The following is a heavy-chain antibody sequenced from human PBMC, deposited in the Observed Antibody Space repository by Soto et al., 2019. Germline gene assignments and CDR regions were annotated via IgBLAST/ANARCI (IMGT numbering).Heavy chain of an antibody. CDR1: GGTFSSYT. CDR3: ARDGMGYYDYLDY. V-gene: IGHV1-69*08. Sequence: QVQLVQSGAEVKKPGSSVKVSCKASGGTFSSYTISWVRQAPGQGLEWMGRIIPILGIANYAQKFQGRVTITADKATSTAYMELSSLRSEDTAVYYCARDGMGYYDYLDYWGQGTLVTVSS. D-gene: IGHD3-10*01. CDR2: IIPILGIA. J-gene: IGHJ4*02.